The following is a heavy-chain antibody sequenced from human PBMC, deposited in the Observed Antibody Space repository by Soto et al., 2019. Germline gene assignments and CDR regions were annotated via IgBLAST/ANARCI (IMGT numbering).Heavy chain of an antibody. CDR1: GFSITSPGMS. Sequence: SGPTLVNPTETLTLTCTFSGFSITSPGMSVSWIRQPPGRALEWLALIERDDDDKYYSTSLKTRLTISKDTRKNQVVLTMANMDPADTATYYCARSIRGPRKFNGMDVWGQGTTVTVSS. CDR2: IERDDDDK. V-gene: IGHV2-70*13. CDR3: ARSIRGPRKFNGMDV. D-gene: IGHD1-20*01. J-gene: IGHJ6*02.